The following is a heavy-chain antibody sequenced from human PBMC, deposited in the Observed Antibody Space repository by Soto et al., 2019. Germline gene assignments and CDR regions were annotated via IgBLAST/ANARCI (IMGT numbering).Heavy chain of an antibody. Sequence: GGSLRLSCGASGFIFSDYAMYWVRQAPGKGLDYVASISHDGSSTFYVDSVKGRFTISRDNSKNTLYLQMDGLRDEDTAVFYCSRMFYVGSGKGAPDDWGQGTLVTVSS. CDR2: ISHDGSST. V-gene: IGHV3-30*03. D-gene: IGHD3-16*01. CDR3: SRMFYVGSGKGAPDD. CDR1: GFIFSDYA. J-gene: IGHJ4*02.